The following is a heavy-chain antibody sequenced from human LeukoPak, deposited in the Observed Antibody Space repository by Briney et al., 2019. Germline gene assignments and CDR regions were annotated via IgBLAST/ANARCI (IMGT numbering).Heavy chain of an antibody. CDR2: IYYSGST. D-gene: IGHD3-10*01. CDR3: ASVGNYGSGSYWY. CDR1: SGSISRYY. J-gene: IGHJ4*02. Sequence: SETLSLTCTISSGSISRYYWSWIRQPPGKGLEWIGYIYYSGSTNYNPSLKSRVTISVDTSKNQFSLKLSSVTAADTAVYYCASVGNYGSGSYWYWGQGTLVTVAS. V-gene: IGHV4-59*01.